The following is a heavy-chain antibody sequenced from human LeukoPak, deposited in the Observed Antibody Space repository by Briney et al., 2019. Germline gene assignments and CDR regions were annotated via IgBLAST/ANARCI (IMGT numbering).Heavy chain of an antibody. CDR1: GFTFSSYW. CDR3: ARGYDILTGYQTFDY. D-gene: IGHD3-9*01. V-gene: IGHV3-7*03. CDR2: IKQDGSEK. Sequence: RGGSLRLSCAASGFTFSSYWMSWVRQAPGKGLEWVANIKQDGSEKYYVDSVKGRFTISRDNAKNSLYLQMNSLRAEDTAVYYCARGYDILTGYQTFDYWGQGTLVTVSS. J-gene: IGHJ4*02.